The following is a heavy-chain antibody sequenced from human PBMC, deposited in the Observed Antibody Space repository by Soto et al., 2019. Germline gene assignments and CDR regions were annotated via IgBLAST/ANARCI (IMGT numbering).Heavy chain of an antibody. V-gene: IGHV3-30-3*01. J-gene: IGHJ6*02. Sequence: GGSLRLSCAASGFTFSSYAMHWVRQAPGKGLEWVAVISYDGSNKYYADSVKGRFTISRDNSKNTLYLQMNSLRAEDTAVYYCARVTTSSLIVGATSYYYYGIDVWGQGTTVTVSS. D-gene: IGHD1-26*01. CDR3: ARVTTSSLIVGATSYYYYGIDV. CDR1: GFTFSSYA. CDR2: ISYDGSNK.